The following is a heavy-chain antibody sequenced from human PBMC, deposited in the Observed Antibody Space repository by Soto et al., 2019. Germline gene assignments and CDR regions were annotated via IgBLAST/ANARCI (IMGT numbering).Heavy chain of an antibody. D-gene: IGHD6-19*01. J-gene: IGHJ6*03. Sequence: HVTLKESGPVLVKPTETLTLTCTVSGFSLSNGKVGVSWTRQPPGKALEWLAHIFSNDEKSHRTSLKSRLTISEDTSKSQVVLTMTNVDPVDTATYYCARILFGRSVAGGYFYMDVWGKGTTVTVSS. CDR2: IFSNDEK. CDR3: ARILFGRSVAGGYFYMDV. V-gene: IGHV2-26*01. CDR1: GFSLSNGKVG.